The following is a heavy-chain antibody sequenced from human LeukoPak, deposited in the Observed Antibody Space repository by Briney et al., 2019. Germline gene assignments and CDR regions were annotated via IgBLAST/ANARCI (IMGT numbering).Heavy chain of an antibody. V-gene: IGHV3-30*02. D-gene: IGHD3-22*01. J-gene: IGHJ3*02. CDR3: TRSATYYYDGSGYYSGAFDI. CDR1: GFTFSSYG. CDR2: IRYDGSNK. Sequence: PGGSLRLSCAASGFTFSSYGMYWVRQAPGKGLEWVAFIRYDGSNKYYADSVKGRFTVSRDNSKNTLYLQMNSLRAEDTAVYYCTRSATYYYDGSGYYSGAFDIWGQGTMVTVSS.